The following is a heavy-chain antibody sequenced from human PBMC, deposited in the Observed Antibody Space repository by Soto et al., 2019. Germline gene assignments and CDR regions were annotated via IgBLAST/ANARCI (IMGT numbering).Heavy chain of an antibody. CDR2: INPIVSMS. V-gene: IGHV1-69*02. CDR3: AASYSSGYRAFDY. J-gene: IGHJ4*02. CDR1: GDTFSFYT. Sequence: QVQLVQSGTEVKKPGSSVKVSCKASGDTFSFYTINWVRQAPGLGLEWVGRINPIVSMSNYAQKFQGRVSMTADKSTSTAYMELRSPRSDDTAMYSCAASYSSGYRAFDYWGQGALVIVSS. D-gene: IGHD3-10*01.